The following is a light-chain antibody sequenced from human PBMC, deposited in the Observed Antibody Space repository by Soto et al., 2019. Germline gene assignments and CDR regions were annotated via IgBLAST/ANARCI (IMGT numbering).Light chain of an antibody. V-gene: IGKV1-27*01. Sequence: IQMTQTPSSLSASVGGSFTVTCRASQGIGKSVAWYQQKPGKVPKLLIFAASTLQSGVPSRFSGSGYETDFNLTISSLRTEDVATYYCQNYARAPWAFGQGTKVDIK. CDR1: QGIGKS. CDR2: AAS. J-gene: IGKJ1*01. CDR3: QNYARAPWA.